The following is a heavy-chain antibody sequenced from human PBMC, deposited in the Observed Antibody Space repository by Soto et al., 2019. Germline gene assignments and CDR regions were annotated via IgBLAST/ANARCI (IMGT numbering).Heavy chain of an antibody. CDR3: ARDHTPNYYDSSGYKGDYYYYGMDV. CDR2: INPNSGGT. J-gene: IGHJ6*02. Sequence: ASVKVSCKASGYTFTGYYMHWVRQAPGQGLEWMGWINPNSGGTNYAQKFQGWVTMTRDTSISTAYMELSRLRSDDTAVYYCARDHTPNYYDSSGYKGDYYYYGMDVWGQGTTVTVSS. D-gene: IGHD3-22*01. V-gene: IGHV1-2*04. CDR1: GYTFTGYY.